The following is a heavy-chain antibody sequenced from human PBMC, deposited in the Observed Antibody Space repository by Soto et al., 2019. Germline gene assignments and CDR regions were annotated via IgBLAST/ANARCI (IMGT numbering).Heavy chain of an antibody. J-gene: IGHJ4*02. CDR2: VRSKAYGATA. CDR1: GFTFGGYA. Sequence: GGSLRLSCTASGFTFGGYAMSWFRQAPGKGLEWVGFVRSKAYGATAEYAASVRGRFTISRDDSKGIAYLQMNSLKTEDTAVYYCTRYDYGDYAFDYWGQGTLVTVSS. D-gene: IGHD4-17*01. CDR3: TRYDYGDYAFDY. V-gene: IGHV3-49*03.